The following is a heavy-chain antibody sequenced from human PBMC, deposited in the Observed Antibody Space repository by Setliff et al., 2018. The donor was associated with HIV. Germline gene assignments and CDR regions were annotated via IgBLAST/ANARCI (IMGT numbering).Heavy chain of an antibody. V-gene: IGHV3-7*03. CDR1: GFTFSSHW. CDR2: IKQDESEE. CDR3: AKGPEYYYYMDV. Sequence: GGSLRLSCAASGFTFSSHWMSWVRQAPGKGLEWVANIKQDESEEWYADSVKGRFTISRDNAKNSVHLQMNSLRDEDTAVYYCAKGPEYYYYMDVWGKGTTVTVSS. J-gene: IGHJ6*03.